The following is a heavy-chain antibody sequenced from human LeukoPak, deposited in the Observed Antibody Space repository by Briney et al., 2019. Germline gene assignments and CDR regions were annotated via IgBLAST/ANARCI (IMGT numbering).Heavy chain of an antibody. D-gene: IGHD6-13*01. J-gene: IGHJ5*02. V-gene: IGHV1-8*01. Sequence: ASVKVSCKASGYTFTSYDINWVRQATGQGLEWMGWMNPNSGNTGYAQKFQGRVTMTRNTSMSTAYMELSSLRSEDTAVYYCARARRAAANWFDPWGQGTLVTVSS. CDR3: ARARRAAANWFDP. CDR1: GYTFTSYD. CDR2: MNPNSGNT.